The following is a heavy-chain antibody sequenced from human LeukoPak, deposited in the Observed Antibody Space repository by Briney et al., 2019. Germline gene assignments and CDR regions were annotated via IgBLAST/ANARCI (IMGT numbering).Heavy chain of an antibody. CDR2: INHSGST. CDR3: ARSVFYSSSWYDY. D-gene: IGHD6-13*01. CDR1: GGSFSGYY. J-gene: IGHJ4*02. V-gene: IGHV4-34*01. Sequence: SETLSLTCAVYGGSFSGYYWSWIRQPPGKGVEWIGEINHSGSTNYNPSLKSRVTISVDTSKNQFSLKLSSVTAADTAVYYCARSVFYSSSWYDYWGQGTLVTVSS.